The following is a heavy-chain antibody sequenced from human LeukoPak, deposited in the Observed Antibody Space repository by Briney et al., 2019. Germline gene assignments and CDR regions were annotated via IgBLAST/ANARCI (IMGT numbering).Heavy chain of an antibody. CDR3: AKRDARFGGWGTFDI. D-gene: IGHD3-10*01. V-gene: IGHV3-23*01. CDR2: ISQRSEST. Sequence: GGSLRLSCAASGLTFNNYAMSWVRQAPGKGLEWVSAISQRSESTNNADSVKGRFTISRDNSNNMLYLQMNSLRAEDTAVYYCAKRDARFGGWGTFDIWGQGTMVTVSS. CDR1: GLTFNNYA. J-gene: IGHJ3*02.